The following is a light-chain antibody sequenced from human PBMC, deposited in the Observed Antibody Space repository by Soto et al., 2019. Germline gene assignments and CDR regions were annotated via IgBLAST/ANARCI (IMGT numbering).Light chain of an antibody. CDR1: SSNIGNNV. V-gene: IGLV1-36*01. CDR2: YDD. Sequence: QSVLTQPPSVSEAPRQRVTISCSGSSSNIGNNVVNWYQQLPGKAPKLLVYYDDLLPSGVSDRFSGSKSGTSASLAISGLQSEDEADYYCAAWDDSLNVLLFGGGTKLTVL. J-gene: IGLJ2*01. CDR3: AAWDDSLNVLL.